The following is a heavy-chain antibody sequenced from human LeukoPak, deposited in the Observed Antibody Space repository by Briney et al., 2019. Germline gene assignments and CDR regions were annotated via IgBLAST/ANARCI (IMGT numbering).Heavy chain of an antibody. CDR3: PRGDRLVQLPPSFDH. CDR2: ISYDGDSK. Sequence: GGSLRLSCAASGFTFSTYTIHWVRQAPGKGLEWVAVISYDGDSKNYADSMKGRFTISRDNPKNTLYLQMNSLRAEDTALYYCPRGDRLVQLPPSFDHWGQGTLVTVS. V-gene: IGHV3-30-3*01. J-gene: IGHJ4*02. CDR1: GFTFSTYT. D-gene: IGHD5-24*01.